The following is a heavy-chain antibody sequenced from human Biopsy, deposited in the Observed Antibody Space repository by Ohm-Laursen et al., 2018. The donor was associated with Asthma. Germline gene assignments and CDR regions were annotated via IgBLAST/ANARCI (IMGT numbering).Heavy chain of an antibody. V-gene: IGHV3-23*01. CDR2: ISASGVRT. CDR3: AKITTDRQKANNWFDP. Sequence: SLRLSCSASGFAFNNSSMTWVRQAPGKGLEWVSSISASGVRTFYADSVKGRFTVSRDSSRNNLYLQLSTLRVEDTAVYFCAKITTDRQKANNWFDPWGQGTLVTVSS. J-gene: IGHJ5*02. D-gene: IGHD3-22*01. CDR1: GFAFNNSS.